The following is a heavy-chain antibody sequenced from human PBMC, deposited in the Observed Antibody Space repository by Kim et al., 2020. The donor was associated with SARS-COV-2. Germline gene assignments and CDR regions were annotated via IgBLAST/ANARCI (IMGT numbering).Heavy chain of an antibody. V-gene: IGHV3-23*01. Sequence: ADSVKGRFTISIDNSKNTLYLQMNSLRAEDTAVYYCVKEVGRELEEPFDYWGQGTLVTVSS. D-gene: IGHD1-1*01. CDR3: VKEVGRELEEPFDY. J-gene: IGHJ4*02.